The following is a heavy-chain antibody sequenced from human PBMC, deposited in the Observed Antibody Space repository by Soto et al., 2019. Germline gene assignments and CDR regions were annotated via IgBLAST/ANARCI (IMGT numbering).Heavy chain of an antibody. CDR1: GYTFTNYG. D-gene: IGHD2-15*01. CDR3: ARNIVVVVAAAFDP. J-gene: IGHJ5*02. V-gene: IGHV1-18*01. CDR2: ISTYNGNS. Sequence: QVQLVQSGAEVKKPGASVKVYCKASGYTFTNYGISWVRRAPGQGLEWMGWISTYNGNSNSAQKLQGRVTMTTDTSTSTAYMELRSLRSDDTAVYYCARNIVVVVAAAFDPWGQGTLVTVSS.